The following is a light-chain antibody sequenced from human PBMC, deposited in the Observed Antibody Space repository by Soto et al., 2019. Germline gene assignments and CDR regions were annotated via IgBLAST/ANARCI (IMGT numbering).Light chain of an antibody. Sequence: DIQMTQSPSSVSASVGVRVTITCRASQDISNWLAWYQQKPGKAPKLLIYAASTLQSGVPSRFSRSGSGTDFILTINSLQPEDFATYYCQQVNSFPITFGQGTRLEIK. CDR3: QQVNSFPIT. J-gene: IGKJ5*01. CDR2: AAS. V-gene: IGKV1-12*01. CDR1: QDISNW.